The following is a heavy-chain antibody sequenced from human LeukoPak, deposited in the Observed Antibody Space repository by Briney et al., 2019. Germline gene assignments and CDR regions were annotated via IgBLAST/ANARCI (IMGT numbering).Heavy chain of an antibody. CDR3: ARANFPYCSSTTCLFDY. J-gene: IGHJ4*02. D-gene: IGHD2-2*01. CDR2: INPNDGDT. Sequence: ASVKVSCKASGYTFTDYYMHWVRQAPGQGFEWMGWINPNDGDTNYAQKFQGRVTMTRDTSISTAHMEVSRLRSDDRAVYYCARANFPYCSSTTCLFDYWGQGTLVTVSS. CDR1: GYTFTDYY. V-gene: IGHV1-2*02.